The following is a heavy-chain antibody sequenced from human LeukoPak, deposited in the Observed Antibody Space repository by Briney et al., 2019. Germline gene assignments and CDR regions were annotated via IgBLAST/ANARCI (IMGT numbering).Heavy chain of an antibody. CDR3: ARGVEGGALMLDY. J-gene: IGHJ4*02. CDR2: INHSGST. Sequence: SETLSLTCAVYGGSFSGYYWSWIRQPPGKGLEWIGEINHSGSTNYNPSLKSRVTISVDTSKNQFSLKLSSVTAADTAVYYCARGVEGGALMLDYWGQGTLVTVSS. V-gene: IGHV4-34*01. CDR1: GGSFSGYY. D-gene: IGHD2-8*01.